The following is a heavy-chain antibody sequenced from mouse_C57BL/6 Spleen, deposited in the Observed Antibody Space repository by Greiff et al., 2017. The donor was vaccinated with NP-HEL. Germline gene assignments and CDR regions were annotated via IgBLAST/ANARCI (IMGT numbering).Heavy chain of an antibody. J-gene: IGHJ4*01. Sequence: QVQLKQSGAELVKPGASVKISCKASGYAFSSYWMNWVKQRPGKGLEWIGQIYPGDGDTNYNGKFKGKATLTADKSSSTAYMQHSSLTSEDSAVYFCARGGLYAMDYWGQGTSVTVAS. V-gene: IGHV1-80*01. CDR3: ARGGLYAMDY. CDR2: IYPGDGDT. CDR1: GYAFSSYW. D-gene: IGHD1-1*02.